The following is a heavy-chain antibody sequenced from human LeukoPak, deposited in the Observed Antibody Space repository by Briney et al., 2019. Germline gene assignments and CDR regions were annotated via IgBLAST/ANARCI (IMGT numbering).Heavy chain of an antibody. Sequence: GASVKVSCKASGYTFTSYGISWVRQAPGQGLECMGWISAYNGNTNYAQKLQGRVTMTTDTSTSTAYMELRSLRSDDTAVYYCARAPRDYGDYEFDYWGQGTLVTVSS. J-gene: IGHJ4*02. CDR2: ISAYNGNT. CDR3: ARAPRDYGDYEFDY. V-gene: IGHV1-18*01. CDR1: GYTFTSYG. D-gene: IGHD4-17*01.